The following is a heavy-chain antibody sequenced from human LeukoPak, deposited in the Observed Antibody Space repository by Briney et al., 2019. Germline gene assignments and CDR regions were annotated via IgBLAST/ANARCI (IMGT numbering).Heavy chain of an antibody. CDR3: ARSQRGDVDGFDY. CDR2: IIPIFGTA. D-gene: IGHD3/OR15-3a*01. CDR1: GGTFSSYA. V-gene: IGHV1-69*13. Sequence: SVKTSCKASGGTFSSYAISWVRQAPGHGLEWMGGIIPIFGTANYAQKFQGRVTITADESTSTAYMELSSLRSEDTAVYYCARSQRGDVDGFDYWGQGTLVTVSS. J-gene: IGHJ4*02.